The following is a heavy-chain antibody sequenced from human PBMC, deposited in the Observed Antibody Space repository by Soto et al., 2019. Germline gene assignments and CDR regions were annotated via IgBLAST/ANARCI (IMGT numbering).Heavy chain of an antibody. J-gene: IGHJ4*02. V-gene: IGHV2-5*02. CDR3: AHTWGARNIAVAEPRY. Sequence: ITLKESGPTLVKPTQTLTLTCTFSGFSLSTSGVGVGWIRQPPGKALEWLALIYWDDDKRYSPSLKSRLTITKDTSKNQVVLTMTNMDPVDTATYYCAHTWGARNIAVAEPRYWGQGTLVTVSS. CDR2: IYWDDDK. CDR1: GFSLSTSGVG. D-gene: IGHD6-19*01.